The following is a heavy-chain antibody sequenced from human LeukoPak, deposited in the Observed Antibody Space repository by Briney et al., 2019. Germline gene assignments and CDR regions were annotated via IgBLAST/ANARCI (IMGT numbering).Heavy chain of an antibody. Sequence: GGSLRLSCAASGFTFSTYVVNWVRQAPGKGLEWVSAISGSGGNTYYADTVSGRFTISRDNSKNTLSLQMNSLRAEDTAVYYCARAHYNWNEPPFDSWGQGTLVTVSS. J-gene: IGHJ4*02. CDR3: ARAHYNWNEPPFDS. CDR2: ISGSGGNT. V-gene: IGHV3-23*01. CDR1: GFTFSTYV. D-gene: IGHD1-20*01.